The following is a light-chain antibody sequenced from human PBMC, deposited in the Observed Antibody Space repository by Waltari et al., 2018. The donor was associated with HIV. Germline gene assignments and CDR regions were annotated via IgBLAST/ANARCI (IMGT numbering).Light chain of an antibody. CDR1: SSTIGSYT. Sequence: QSVLTQPPSASGTPGQRVPISCSGSSSTIGSYTVNWYQQIPGTAPKLLIFSNNYRPSGVPDRFSGSKSGTSASLAISGLHSDDEADYFCAAWEDSLNGPIWVFGGGTKLTVL. J-gene: IGLJ3*02. V-gene: IGLV1-44*01. CDR2: SNN. CDR3: AAWEDSLNGPIWV.